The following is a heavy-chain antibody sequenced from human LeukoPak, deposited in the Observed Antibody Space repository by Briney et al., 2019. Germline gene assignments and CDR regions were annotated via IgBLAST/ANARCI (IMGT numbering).Heavy chain of an antibody. Sequence: GGSLRLPCAASGFTFRHYAMDWVRQAPGKGLEWVSSISSSSGYIYYADSVKGRFTVSRDSAKNSLYLQMNSLGAADTAVYYCARGRITAAGTETSYPDYWGQGTLVTVS. J-gene: IGHJ4*02. V-gene: IGHV3-21*06. CDR1: GFTFRHYA. D-gene: IGHD6-13*01. CDR3: ARGRITAAGTETSYPDY. CDR2: ISSSSGYI.